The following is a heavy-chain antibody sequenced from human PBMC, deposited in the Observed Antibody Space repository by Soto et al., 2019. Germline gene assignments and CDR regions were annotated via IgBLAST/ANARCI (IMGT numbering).Heavy chain of an antibody. V-gene: IGHV6-1*01. Sequence: SQTLSLTCAISGDSVSSYSAAWNWIRQSPSRGLEWLGRTYYRSKWYNDCAVSVKSGITINPDTSKNQFSLQLNSVTPEDTAVYYCARDRLWLRYDYYYYGMDVWGQGTTVTVPS. CDR1: GDSVSSYSAA. CDR2: TYYRSKWYN. J-gene: IGHJ6*02. CDR3: ARDRLWLRYDYYYYGMDV. D-gene: IGHD5-12*01.